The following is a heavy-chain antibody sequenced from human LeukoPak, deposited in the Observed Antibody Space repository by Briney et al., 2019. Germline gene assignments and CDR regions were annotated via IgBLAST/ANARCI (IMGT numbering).Heavy chain of an antibody. CDR1: GGSISSYY. CDR3: ARGVMGYDSSGYYGDYYYMDV. CDR2: IYYSGST. J-gene: IGHJ6*03. D-gene: IGHD3-22*01. Sequence: PSETLSLTCTVSGGSISSYYWSWIRQPPGKGLEWIGYIYYSGSTNYNPSLKSRVTISVDTSKNQFSLKLSSVTAADTAVYYCARGVMGYDSSGYYGDYYYMDVWGKGTTVTISS. V-gene: IGHV4-59*01.